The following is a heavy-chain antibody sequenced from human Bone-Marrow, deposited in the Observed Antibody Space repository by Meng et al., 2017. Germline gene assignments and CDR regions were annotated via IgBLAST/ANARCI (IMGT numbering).Heavy chain of an antibody. CDR2: ISYDGSNK. J-gene: IGHJ4*02. CDR3: ARDSRSGSYYLVSY. V-gene: IGHV3-30*04. D-gene: IGHD1-26*01. Sequence: SLKISCASSGFTFSSYAMHWVRQAPGKGLEWVAVISYDGSNKYYADSVKGRFTISRDNSKNTLYLQMNSRRAEDTAVYYCARDSRSGSYYLVSYWGQGTLVTVSS. CDR1: GFTFSSYA.